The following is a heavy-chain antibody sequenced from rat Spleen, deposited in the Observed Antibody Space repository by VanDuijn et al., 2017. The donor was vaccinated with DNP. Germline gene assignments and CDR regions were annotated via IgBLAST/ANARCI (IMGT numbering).Heavy chain of an antibody. CDR3: ATHTFDD. V-gene: IGHV5-31*01. CDR1: GFTFNNHW. Sequence: EVQLVESGGDLVQPGRSLKLSCVASGFTFNNHWMTWIRQVPGKGLEWVASITSSGGSTYYPDSVKGRFTISRDNAQNTLYLQMSKLGSEDTAIYYCATHTFDDWGQGVMVTVSS. CDR2: ITSSGGST. D-gene: IGHD1-9*01. J-gene: IGHJ2*01.